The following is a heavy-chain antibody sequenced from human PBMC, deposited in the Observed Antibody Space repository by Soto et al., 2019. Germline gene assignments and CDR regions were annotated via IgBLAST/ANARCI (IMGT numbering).Heavy chain of an antibody. J-gene: IGHJ4*02. D-gene: IGHD1-26*01. CDR2: ISGSGSGT. CDR1: GFNFSKHA. Sequence: GGSLRLSCAASGFNFSKHAMSWVRQAPGKGLEWVSGISGSGSGTWYAESMKGRFNISRDNSKNTVHLQMNSLRAEDTAVYYCAKDRWISGSARISSCDYWGQGTLVTVSS. V-gene: IGHV3-23*01. CDR3: AKDRWISGSARISSCDY.